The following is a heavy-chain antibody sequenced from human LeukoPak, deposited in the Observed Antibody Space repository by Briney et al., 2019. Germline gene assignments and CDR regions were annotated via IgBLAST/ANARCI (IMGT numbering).Heavy chain of an antibody. CDR2: INHSGST. D-gene: IGHD3-10*01. CDR1: GGSFSGYY. CDR3: AHSYGSGSYYYFDY. J-gene: IGHJ4*02. Sequence: ASETLSLTCAVYGGSFSGYYWSRIRQPPGKGLEWIGEINHSGSTNYNPSLKSRVTISVDTSKNQFSLKLSSVTAADTAVYYCAHSYGSGSYYYFDYWGQGTLVTVSS. V-gene: IGHV4-34*01.